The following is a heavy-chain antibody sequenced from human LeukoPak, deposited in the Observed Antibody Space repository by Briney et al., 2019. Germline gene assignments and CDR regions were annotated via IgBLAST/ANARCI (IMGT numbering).Heavy chain of an antibody. CDR1: GFTFNPYA. CDR2: IGGVGDRT. D-gene: IGHD6-13*01. J-gene: IGHJ4*02. CDR3: AKASRQAAEASPLDH. Sequence: PGGSLRLSCAASGFTFNPYAMSWVRQAPGKGLEWVASIGGVGDRTYYTDSVKGRFTISRDNSKDTLFLQMNSLKADDTAVYYCAKASRQAAEASPLDHWGRGSLVSVSS. V-gene: IGHV3-23*01.